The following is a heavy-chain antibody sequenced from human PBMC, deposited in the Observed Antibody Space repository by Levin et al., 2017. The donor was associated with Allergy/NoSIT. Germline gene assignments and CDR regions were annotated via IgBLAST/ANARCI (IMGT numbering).Heavy chain of an antibody. CDR3: ARRAITAIVDY. CDR2: ISYDGSNK. J-gene: IGHJ4*02. V-gene: IGHV3-30-3*01. Sequence: GGSLRLSCAASGFTFSSYAMHWVRQAPGKGLEWVAVISYDGSNKYYADSVKGRFTISRDNSKNTLYLQMNSLRAEDTAVYYCARRAITAIVDYRGQGTLVTVSS. CDR1: GFTFSSYA. D-gene: IGHD5-18*01.